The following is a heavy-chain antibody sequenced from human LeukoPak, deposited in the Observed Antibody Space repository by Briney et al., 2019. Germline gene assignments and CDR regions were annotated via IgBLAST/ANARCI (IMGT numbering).Heavy chain of an antibody. D-gene: IGHD6-19*01. J-gene: IGHJ4*02. CDR1: GFTFSSSS. CDR2: IYSGGST. CDR3: AKGAGDSRFDY. V-gene: IGHV3-66*01. Sequence: GGSLRLSCAAAGFTFSSSSMRRDRQAPGKGLEWVSVIYSGGSTYYADSVKGRFTISRDNSKNTLYLQMNSLRAEDTAVYYCAKGAGDSRFDYWGQGTLVTVSS.